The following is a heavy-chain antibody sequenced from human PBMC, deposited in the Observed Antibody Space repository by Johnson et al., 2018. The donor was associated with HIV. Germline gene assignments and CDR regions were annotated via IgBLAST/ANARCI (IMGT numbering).Heavy chain of an antibody. CDR1: GFTVSSNY. CDR2: INWNGHST. CDR3: AKIEYISSWKAFDI. Sequence: EVQLVESGGGLVQPGGSLRLSCAASGFTVSSNYMSWVRQAPGKGLEWVSGINWNGHSTGYADSVKGRFTISRDNSKNTLYLQLNSLRADDTALYYCAKIEYISSWKAFDIGGQGTMVTVSS. D-gene: IGHD6-13*01. J-gene: IGHJ3*02. V-gene: IGHV3-66*02.